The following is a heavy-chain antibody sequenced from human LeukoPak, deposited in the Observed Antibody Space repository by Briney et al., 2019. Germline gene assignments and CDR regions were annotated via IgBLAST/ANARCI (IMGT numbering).Heavy chain of an antibody. CDR2: INNDGSRT. CDR1: GFTFSNYW. CDR3: ARLSGSYNEGR. Sequence: GESLRLSCAASGFTFSNYWMFWVRQAPGKGLMWVSHINNDGSRTNYADSVKGRFTVARDNAKNTLYLQMDSLRADDTAVYYCARLSGSYNEGRWGQGTLVTVSS. V-gene: IGHV3-74*01. J-gene: IGHJ4*02. D-gene: IGHD1-26*01.